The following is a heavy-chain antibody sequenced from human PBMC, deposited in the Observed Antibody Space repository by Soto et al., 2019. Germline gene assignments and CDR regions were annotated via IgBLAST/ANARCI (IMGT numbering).Heavy chain of an antibody. Sequence: XGSLRLSCAAAGFSFNSFDMHWVRQAPGKGLEWVSHISSSGSNIYYADSVKGRFTISRDNAKNSLYLQMNSLRAEDTAVYYCVRKAGVSLDWGQGTLVTVSS. CDR2: ISSSGSNI. V-gene: IGHV3-48*03. CDR3: VRKAGVSLD. D-gene: IGHD2-8*01. J-gene: IGHJ1*01. CDR1: GFSFNSFD.